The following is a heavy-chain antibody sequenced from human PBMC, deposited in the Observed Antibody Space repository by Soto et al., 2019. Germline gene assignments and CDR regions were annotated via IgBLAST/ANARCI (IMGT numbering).Heavy chain of an antibody. V-gene: IGHV1-69*13. CDR2: IIPMFGTT. D-gene: IGHD2-15*01. CDR1: GGTFKKYA. CDR3: DQAARFYYFYHGMDV. Sequence: ASVKVSCKASGGTFKKYAISWVRQAPGQGLEWMGGIIPMFGTTNYAQKLQGRVTITADESTSTAYMELSSLRSEDTAVYHCDQAARFYYFYHGMDVWGQGTTVTVYS. J-gene: IGHJ6*02.